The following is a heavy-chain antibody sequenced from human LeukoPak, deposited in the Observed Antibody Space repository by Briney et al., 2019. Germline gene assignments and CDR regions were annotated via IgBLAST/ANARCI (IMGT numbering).Heavy chain of an antibody. Sequence: GGSLRLSCAASGFTFSSYAMSWVRQAPGKGLEWVAFIRYDGSNKYYADSVKGRFTISRDNAKNSLYLQMNSLRAEDTAVYYCARVLMAYYYGSGRTFGLDVWGKGTTVTISS. J-gene: IGHJ6*04. CDR3: ARVLMAYYYGSGRTFGLDV. CDR2: IRYDGSNK. CDR1: GFTFSSYA. D-gene: IGHD3-10*01. V-gene: IGHV3-30*02.